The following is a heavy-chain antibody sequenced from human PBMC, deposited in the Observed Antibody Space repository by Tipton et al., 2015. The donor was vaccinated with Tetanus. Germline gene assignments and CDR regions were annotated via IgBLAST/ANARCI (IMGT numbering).Heavy chain of an antibody. CDR2: IDPNSGAT. D-gene: IGHD3-22*01. V-gene: IGHV1-2*02. Sequence: QVQLVQSGAEMKKPGASVKVSCKASGYTFTGYYIYWVRQAPGPGLEWMGWIDPNSGATVYAQKLQGRGTMTRDTSISTACMELRSLRSDDTAVYYCAGDRGDYIYYGMDVWGPGTTVTVS. CDR1: GYTFTGYY. J-gene: IGHJ6*02. CDR3: AGDRGDYIYYGMDV.